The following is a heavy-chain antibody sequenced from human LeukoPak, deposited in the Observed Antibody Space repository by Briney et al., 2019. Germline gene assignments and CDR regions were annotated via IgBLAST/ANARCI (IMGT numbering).Heavy chain of an antibody. CDR3: ARESTIRFLEWYHFDY. CDR2: IIPIFGTA. CDR1: GGTFSSYA. D-gene: IGHD3-3*01. J-gene: IGHJ4*02. V-gene: IGHV1-69*05. Sequence: SVKVSCKASGGTFSSYAISWVRQAPGQGLEWMGRIIPIFGTANYAQKFQGRVTITTDESTSTAYMELSSLRSEDTAVYYCARESTIRFLEWYHFDYWGQGTLVTVSS.